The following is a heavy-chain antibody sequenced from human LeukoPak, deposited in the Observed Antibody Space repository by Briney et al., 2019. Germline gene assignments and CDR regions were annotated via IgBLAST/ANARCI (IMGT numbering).Heavy chain of an antibody. Sequence: PSETLSLTCTVSGYSITSAYYWGWIHQPPGKGLEWIGCFCHNGSTYYNPSLKSRVTISAETSKNQFSLKLTSVTAADTAVYYCARLGLWFGQLKDRYFDPWGQGALVTVSS. J-gene: IGHJ5*02. V-gene: IGHV4-38-2*02. CDR1: GYSITSAYY. CDR2: FCHNGST. D-gene: IGHD3-10*01. CDR3: ARLGLWFGQLKDRYFDP.